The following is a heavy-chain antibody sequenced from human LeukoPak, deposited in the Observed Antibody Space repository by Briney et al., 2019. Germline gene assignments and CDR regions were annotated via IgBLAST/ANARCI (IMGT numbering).Heavy chain of an antibody. CDR2: IYYSGST. J-gene: IGHJ5*02. CDR3: ARDREGCGSTNCYQIWFDP. V-gene: IGHV4-39*07. D-gene: IGHD2-2*01. Sequence: KPSETLSLTCTVSGGSISSSSYYWGWIRQPPGKGLEWIGSIYYSGSTYYNPSLKSRVTMSVDTSKNQLSLKLSSVTAADTAVYYCARDREGCGSTNCYQIWFDPWGQGTLVTVSS. CDR1: GGSISSSSYY.